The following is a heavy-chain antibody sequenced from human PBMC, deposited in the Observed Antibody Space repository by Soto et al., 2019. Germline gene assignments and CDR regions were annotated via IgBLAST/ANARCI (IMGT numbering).Heavy chain of an antibody. V-gene: IGHV3-64*01. CDR1: GFTIGDYG. CDR2: NSSYGGNI. Sequence: EVQLVESGGGLVQPGDSLRLSCAASGFTIGDYGFHWVRQAPGKALEYISANSSYGGNIYYANSVKGRFIISRDNSKNTLYLQMGSLRAEDMGGDYCARDVGSGNYYKGVYYYYYMDGWGKGTTVTVSS. CDR3: ARDVGSGNYYKGVYYYYYMDG. J-gene: IGHJ6*03. D-gene: IGHD3-10*01.